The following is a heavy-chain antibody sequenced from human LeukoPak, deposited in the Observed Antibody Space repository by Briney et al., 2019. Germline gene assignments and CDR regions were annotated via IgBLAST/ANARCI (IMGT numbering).Heavy chain of an antibody. CDR3: ARGFEYLRH. J-gene: IGHJ1*01. CDR2: INHSGST. Sequence: SETLSLTCAVYGGSFSGYYWSWIRQPPGKGLEWIGEINHSGSTNYNPSLKSRVTISVDTSKNQFSLKLSSVTAADTAVYYCARGFEYLRHWGQGTLVTVSS. V-gene: IGHV4-34*01. CDR1: GGSFSGYY.